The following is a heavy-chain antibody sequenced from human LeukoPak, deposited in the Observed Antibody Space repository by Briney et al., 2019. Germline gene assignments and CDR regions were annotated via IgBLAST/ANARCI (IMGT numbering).Heavy chain of an antibody. CDR3: ARDLRGKSDY. V-gene: IGHV3-74*01. CDR2: INPDASRT. CDR1: GFTFSNYW. D-gene: IGHD4-23*01. J-gene: IGHJ4*02. Sequence: GGSLRLSCAASGFTFSNYWVHWVRQARGRGLVWVSRINPDASRTDYADSAKGRFTISRDNAKNTLDLQMNSLRAEDTAVYFCARDLRGKSDYWGQGTLVTVSS.